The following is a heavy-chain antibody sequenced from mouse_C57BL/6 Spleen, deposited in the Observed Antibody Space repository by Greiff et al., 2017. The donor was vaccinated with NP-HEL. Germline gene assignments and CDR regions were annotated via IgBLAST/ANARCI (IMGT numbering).Heavy chain of an antibody. CDR2: INPNNGGT. J-gene: IGHJ2*01. Sequence: EVQLQQSGPELVKPGASVKIPCKASGYTFTDYNMDWVKQSHGKSLEWIGDINPNNGGTINNQKFKGKATLTVDKSSSTAYMELRSLTSEDTAVYYCARRRYDYYFDYWGQGTTLTVSS. CDR3: ARRRYDYYFDY. CDR1: GYTFTDYN. D-gene: IGHD2-4*01. V-gene: IGHV1-18*01.